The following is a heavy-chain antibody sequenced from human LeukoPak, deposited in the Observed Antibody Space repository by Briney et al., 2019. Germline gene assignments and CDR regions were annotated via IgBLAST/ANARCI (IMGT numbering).Heavy chain of an antibody. V-gene: IGHV3-21*01. CDR1: GFTFSSYS. Sequence: PGGSLRLSCAASGFTFSSYSMNWVRQAPGKGLEWVSSISSSSSYIYYADSVKGRFTISRDNAKNSLYLQMTSLRAEDTAVYYCARDGSLGQLVTYDMDVWGQGTTVTVSS. D-gene: IGHD6-6*01. CDR3: ARDGSLGQLVTYDMDV. J-gene: IGHJ6*02. CDR2: ISSSSSYI.